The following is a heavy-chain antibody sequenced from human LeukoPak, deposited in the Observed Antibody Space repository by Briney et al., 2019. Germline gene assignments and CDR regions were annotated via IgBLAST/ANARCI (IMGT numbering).Heavy chain of an antibody. CDR3: ASRHCSGGDCYFAGADPFDH. V-gene: IGHV3-53*01. Sequence: GGSLRLSCAASGISFSSYWMSWVRQAPGKGLEWVSVVYKDGKMFYIDSVKGRFAISRDTSKNTVYLQMNNLRAEDTAVYYCASRHCSGGDCYFAGADPFDHWGQGTLVTVSS. J-gene: IGHJ4*02. D-gene: IGHD2-21*01. CDR1: GISFSSYW. CDR2: VYKDGKM.